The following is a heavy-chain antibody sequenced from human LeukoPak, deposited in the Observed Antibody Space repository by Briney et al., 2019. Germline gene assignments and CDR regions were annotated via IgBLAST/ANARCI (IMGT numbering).Heavy chain of an antibody. Sequence: PGRSLRLSCAASGFTFSSYAMHWVRQAPGKGLEWVAVISYDGSNKYYADSVKGRFTISRDNSKNTLYLQMNSLRAEDTAVYYCAKTYSGYPWSYFDYWGQGTLVTVSS. CDR1: GFTFSSYA. CDR3: AKTYSGYPWSYFDY. D-gene: IGHD5-12*01. CDR2: ISYDGSNK. V-gene: IGHV3-30-3*02. J-gene: IGHJ4*02.